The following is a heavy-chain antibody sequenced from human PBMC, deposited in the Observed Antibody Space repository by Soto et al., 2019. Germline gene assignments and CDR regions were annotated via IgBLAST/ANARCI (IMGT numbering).Heavy chain of an antibody. CDR2: MNPNSGNT. D-gene: IGHD3-10*01. CDR1: GYTFTSYD. Sequence: GASVKVSCKASGYTFTSYDINWVRQATGQGLEWMGRMNPNSGNTAYARKFQGRVTMTRSTSINTAYMELSSLRSEDTALYYCARAPVYGSSNNWFDPWGPGTLVTVSS. CDR3: ARAPVYGSSNNWFDP. J-gene: IGHJ5*02. V-gene: IGHV1-8*01.